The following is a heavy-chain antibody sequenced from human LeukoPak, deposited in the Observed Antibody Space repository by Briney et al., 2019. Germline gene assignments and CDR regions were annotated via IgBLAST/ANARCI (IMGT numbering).Heavy chain of an antibody. CDR2: IKQDGSER. CDR1: GFTFSSYS. CDR3: ARGGTRGYSPVDY. V-gene: IGHV3-7*03. Sequence: AGGSLRLSCAASGFTFSSYSMNWVRQAPGKGLEWVANIKQDGSERNYVDSVKGRSTISRDNAKNSLFLQMNSLRVEDTAVYYCARGGTRGYSPVDYWGQGILVTVSS. D-gene: IGHD5-18*01. J-gene: IGHJ4*02.